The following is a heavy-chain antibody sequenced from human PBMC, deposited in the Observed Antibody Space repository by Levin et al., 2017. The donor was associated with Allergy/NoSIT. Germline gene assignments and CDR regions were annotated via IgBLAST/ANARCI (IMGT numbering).Heavy chain of an antibody. D-gene: IGHD3-3*01. CDR2: ISGSGGNT. J-gene: IGHJ2*01. Sequence: GGSLRLSCAASGFTFSSYAMSWVRQAPGKGLEWVSGISGSGGNTYYADSVKGRFTISRDNSKNTLYLQMNSLRAEDTAVYYCAKDLDYDFWSGSNWYFDRWGRGTLVTVSS. CDR3: AKDLDYDFWSGSNWYFDR. CDR1: GFTFSSYA. V-gene: IGHV3-23*01.